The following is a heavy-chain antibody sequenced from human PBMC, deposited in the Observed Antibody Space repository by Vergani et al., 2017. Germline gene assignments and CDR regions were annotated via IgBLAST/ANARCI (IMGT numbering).Heavy chain of an antibody. CDR3: AKDAYGYGDYGWLDY. CDR1: GFTFSSYW. Sequence: VQLVESGGGLVQPGGSLRLSCAASGFTFSSYWMSWVRQAPGKGLEWVANIKQDGSEKYYVDSVKGRFTISRDNSKNTLYLQMNSLRAEDTAVYYCAKDAYGYGDYGWLDYWGQGTLVTVSS. J-gene: IGHJ4*02. CDR2: IKQDGSEK. D-gene: IGHD4-17*01. V-gene: IGHV3-7*01.